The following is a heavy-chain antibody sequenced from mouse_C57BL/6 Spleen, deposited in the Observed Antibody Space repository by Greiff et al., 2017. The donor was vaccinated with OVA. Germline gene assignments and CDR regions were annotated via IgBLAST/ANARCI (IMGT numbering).Heavy chain of an antibody. V-gene: IGHV1-5*01. CDR3: TRSLYYGNYDFDY. CDR2: IYPGNSDT. Sequence: EVQLQQSGTVLARPGASVKMSCKTSGYTFTSYWMHWVKQRPGQGLEWIGAIYPGNSDTSYNQKFKGKAKLTAVTSASTAYMELSSLTNEDSAVYYCTRSLYYGNYDFDYWGQGTTLTVSS. D-gene: IGHD2-1*01. J-gene: IGHJ2*01. CDR1: GYTFTSYW.